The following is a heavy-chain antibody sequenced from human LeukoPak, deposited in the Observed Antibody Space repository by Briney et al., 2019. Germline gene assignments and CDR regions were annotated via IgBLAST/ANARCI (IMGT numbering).Heavy chain of an antibody. CDR3: ARDLYYGSGSYPNAFDI. V-gene: IGHV1-2*02. J-gene: IGHJ3*02. D-gene: IGHD3-10*01. CDR1: GYTFTGYY. CDR2: INPNSGGT. Sequence: ASVKVSCKASGYTFTGYYMHWVRQAPGQGLEWMGWINPNSGGTNYAQKFQGRVTMTRDTSISTAYMELSRLRSDDTAVYFCARDLYYGSGSYPNAFDIWGQGTMVTVSS.